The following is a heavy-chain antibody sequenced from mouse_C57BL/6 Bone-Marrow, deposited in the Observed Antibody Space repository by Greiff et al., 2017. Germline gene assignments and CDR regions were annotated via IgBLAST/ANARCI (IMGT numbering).Heavy chain of an antibody. V-gene: IGHV3-5*01. Sequence: DVKLQESGPGLVKPSQTVFLTCTVTGISITTGNYRWSWTRQFPGNKLEWIGYIYYSGTITYNPSLTSRTTITRDTPTNQFFLEMNSLTDEDTATYYCARDRITTVADWYFDVWGTGTTVTVSS. J-gene: IGHJ1*03. CDR3: ARDRITTVADWYFDV. CDR1: GISITTGNYR. D-gene: IGHD1-1*01. CDR2: IYYSGTI.